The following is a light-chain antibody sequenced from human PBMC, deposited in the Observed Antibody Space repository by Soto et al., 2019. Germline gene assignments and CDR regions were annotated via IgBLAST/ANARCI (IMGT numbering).Light chain of an antibody. CDR1: QSVRNY. Sequence: EVVFTQSPATLSLSPGDRATLSCRASQSVRNYLAWYQQKPGQAPRLLIYGASSRATGIPDRFSGSGSGTDFTLTISRLEPEDFAVYYCQQYGLLPPCTFGQGTKVDIK. CDR3: QQYGLLPPCT. J-gene: IGKJ1*01. V-gene: IGKV3-20*01. CDR2: GAS.